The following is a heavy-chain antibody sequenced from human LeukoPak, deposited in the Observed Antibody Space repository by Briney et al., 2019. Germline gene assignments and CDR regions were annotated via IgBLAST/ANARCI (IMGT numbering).Heavy chain of an antibody. Sequence: PGGSLRLSCAASGFTFSNYGMHWVRQAPGKGLEWVAVIWYDGSNKYYADSVKGRFTISRDNSKNTLYLQMNSLRAEDTAVYYCARGDYYGSSGYSQYFQHWGQGTLVIVSS. D-gene: IGHD3-22*01. CDR2: IWYDGSNK. CDR1: GFTFSNYG. CDR3: ARGDYYGSSGYSQYFQH. V-gene: IGHV3-33*01. J-gene: IGHJ1*01.